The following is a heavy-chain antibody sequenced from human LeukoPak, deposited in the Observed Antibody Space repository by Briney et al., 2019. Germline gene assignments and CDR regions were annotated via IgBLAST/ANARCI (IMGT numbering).Heavy chain of an antibody. D-gene: IGHD3-10*01. Sequence: ASVKVSCKASGGTFSSYAISWVRQAPGQGLEWMGGIIPIFGTANYAQKFQGRVTITADESTSTAYMELSSLRFEDTAVYYCARVVRFGELYYFDYWGQGTLVTVSS. CDR3: ARVVRFGELYYFDY. V-gene: IGHV1-69*13. CDR1: GGTFSSYA. J-gene: IGHJ4*02. CDR2: IIPIFGTA.